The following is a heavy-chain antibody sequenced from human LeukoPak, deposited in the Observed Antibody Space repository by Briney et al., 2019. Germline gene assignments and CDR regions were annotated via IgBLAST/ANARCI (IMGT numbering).Heavy chain of an antibody. V-gene: IGHV3-23*01. CDR3: ARLWDSSSSWGKWGHNWFDP. Sequence: GGSLRLSCAASGFTFSSYAMSWVRQAPGKGLEWVSAISGSGGSTYYADSVKGRFTISRDNSKNTLYLQMNSLRAEDTAVYYCARLWDSSSSWGKWGHNWFDPWGQGTLVTVSS. D-gene: IGHD6-6*01. J-gene: IGHJ5*02. CDR1: GFTFSSYA. CDR2: ISGSGGST.